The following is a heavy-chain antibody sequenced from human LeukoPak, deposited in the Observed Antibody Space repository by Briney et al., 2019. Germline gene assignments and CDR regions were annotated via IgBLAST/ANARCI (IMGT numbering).Heavy chain of an antibody. J-gene: IGHJ4*02. V-gene: IGHV3-23*01. Sequence: GGSLRLSCAASGFTFSTFAMIWVRQPPGKGLEWVSSIFPSGGEIHYADSVRGRFTISRDNSKSTLSLQMNSLRAEDTAVYYCARDYGQIDYWGQGTLVTVSS. D-gene: IGHD4-17*01. CDR1: GFTFSTFA. CDR3: ARDYGQIDY. CDR2: IFPSGGEI.